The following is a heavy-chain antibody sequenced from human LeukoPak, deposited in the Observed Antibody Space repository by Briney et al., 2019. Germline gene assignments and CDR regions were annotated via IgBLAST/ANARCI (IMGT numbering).Heavy chain of an antibody. CDR2: IKSKADGGAP. J-gene: IGHJ4*02. D-gene: IGHD3-10*01. CDR3: TTSPLYYYGSGTPYY. Sequence: PGGSLRLFCAASGFTFSNAWMSWVRQAPGKGLEWVGRIKSKADGGAPDYAAPVKGRFTISRDDSKNTLYLQMNSLKAEDTAVYYCTTSPLYYYGSGTPYYWGQGNLVTVSS. CDR1: GFTFSNAW. V-gene: IGHV3-15*01.